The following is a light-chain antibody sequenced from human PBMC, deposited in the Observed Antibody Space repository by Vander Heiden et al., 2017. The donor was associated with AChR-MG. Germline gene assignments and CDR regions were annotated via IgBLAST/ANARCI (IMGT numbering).Light chain of an antibody. CDR3: QQSYRTPPYT. Sequence: DIQMTQSPSSLSASIGDRVTITCRASQSISRYLNWYQQKPGKAPKFLIYAASSLQSGVPSRFSGSGSGTDFTLTISSLQPEDFATYYCQQSYRTPPYTFGQGTKLEIK. CDR1: QSISRY. CDR2: AAS. V-gene: IGKV1-39*01. J-gene: IGKJ2*01.